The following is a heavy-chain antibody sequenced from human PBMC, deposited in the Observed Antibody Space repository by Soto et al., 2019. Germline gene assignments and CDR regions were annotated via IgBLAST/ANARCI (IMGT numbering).Heavy chain of an antibody. V-gene: IGHV3-15*07. Sequence: PGGSLRLSCAASGFTFSNAWMNWVRQAPGKGLEWVGRIKSKTDGGTTDYAAPVKGRFTISRDDSKNTLYLQMNSLKTEDTAVYYCTTPITIFGVVIFDAFDIWGQGTMVTVSS. CDR1: GFTFSNAW. CDR3: TTPITIFGVVIFDAFDI. J-gene: IGHJ3*02. CDR2: IKSKTDGGTT. D-gene: IGHD3-3*01.